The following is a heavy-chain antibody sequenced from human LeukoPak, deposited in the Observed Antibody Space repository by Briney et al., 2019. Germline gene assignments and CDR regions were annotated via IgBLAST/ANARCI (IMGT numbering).Heavy chain of an antibody. CDR1: GFTFDDYA. V-gene: IGHV3-43*02. D-gene: IGHD3-10*01. CDR2: ISGDGGST. Sequence: PGGPLRLSCAASGFTFDDYAMHWVRQAPGKGLEWVSLISGDGGSTYYADSVKGRFTISRDNSKNSLHLQMNSLRTEDTALYYCAKDMWRFGELDYDYWGQGTLVTVSS. J-gene: IGHJ4*02. CDR3: AKDMWRFGELDYDY.